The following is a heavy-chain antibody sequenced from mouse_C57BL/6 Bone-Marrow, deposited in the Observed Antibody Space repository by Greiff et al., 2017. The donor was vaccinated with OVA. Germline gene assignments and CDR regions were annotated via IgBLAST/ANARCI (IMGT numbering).Heavy chain of an antibody. D-gene: IGHD2-4*01. Sequence: VQLQQSGAELVRPGTSVKVSCKASGYAFTNYLIEWVKQRPGPGLEWIGVINPGSGGTNYNEKFKGKATLTADKSSSTAYMQLSSLTSEDSAVYFCASGGYYDLCDYWGQGTTLTVSS. CDR1: GYAFTNYL. V-gene: IGHV1-54*01. CDR2: INPGSGGT. CDR3: ASGGYYDLCDY. J-gene: IGHJ2*01.